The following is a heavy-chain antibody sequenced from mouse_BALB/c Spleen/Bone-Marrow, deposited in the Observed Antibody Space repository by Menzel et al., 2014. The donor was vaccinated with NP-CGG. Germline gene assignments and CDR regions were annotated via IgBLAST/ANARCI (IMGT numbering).Heavy chain of an antibody. CDR3: ARYDYGWYFSV. V-gene: IGHV14-3*02. Sequence: VQLQQSGAELVKPGASVKLSCTASGFNIKDTYMHWVKQRPEQGLEWIGRIDPANGNTKYDPKFQGKATITADTSSNTAYLQLSSLTSEGTAVYYCARYDYGWYFSVWGAGTTVTVSS. D-gene: IGHD2-4*01. CDR1: GFNIKDTY. CDR2: IDPANGNT. J-gene: IGHJ1*01.